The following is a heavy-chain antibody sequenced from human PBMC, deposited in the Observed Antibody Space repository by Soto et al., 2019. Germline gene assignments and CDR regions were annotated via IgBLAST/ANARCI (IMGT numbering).Heavy chain of an antibody. CDR1: GGSISSSSYY. J-gene: IGHJ4*02. D-gene: IGHD5-18*01. V-gene: IGHV4-39*01. Sequence: PSETLSLTCTVSGGSISSSSYYWGWIRQPPGKGLEWIGSIYYSGSTYYNPSLKSRVTISVDTSKNQFSLKLSSVTAADTAVYYCARPTYSYGFFVDYWGQGTLVTVSS. CDR2: IYYSGST. CDR3: ARPTYSYGFFVDY.